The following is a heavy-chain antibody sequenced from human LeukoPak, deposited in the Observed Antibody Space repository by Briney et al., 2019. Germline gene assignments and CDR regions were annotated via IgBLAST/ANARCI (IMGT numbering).Heavy chain of an antibody. D-gene: IGHD3-3*01. CDR2: ISSSSYI. J-gene: IGHJ3*02. Sequence: KPGGSLRLSCAASGFTFSSYSMNWVRQAPGKGLEWVSSISSSSYIYYADSVKGRFTISRDNAKNSLYLQMNSLRAEDTAVYYCAVLEYGGSIDAFDIWGQGTMVTVSS. CDR3: AVLEYGGSIDAFDI. V-gene: IGHV3-21*01. CDR1: GFTFSSYS.